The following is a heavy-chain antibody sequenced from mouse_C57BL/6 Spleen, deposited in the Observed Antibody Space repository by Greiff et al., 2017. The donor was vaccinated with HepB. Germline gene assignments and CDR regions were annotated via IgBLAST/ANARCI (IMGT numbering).Heavy chain of an antibody. CDR1: GYTFTDYN. D-gene: IGHD2-2*01. Sequence: EVKLVESGPELVKPGASVKMSCKASGYTFTDYNMHWVKQSHGKSLEWIGYINPNNGGTSYNQKFKGKATLTVNKSSSTAYMELRSLTSEDSAVYYCARVRLQAMDYWGQGTSVTVSS. CDR3: ARVRLQAMDY. V-gene: IGHV1-22*01. J-gene: IGHJ4*01. CDR2: INPNNGGT.